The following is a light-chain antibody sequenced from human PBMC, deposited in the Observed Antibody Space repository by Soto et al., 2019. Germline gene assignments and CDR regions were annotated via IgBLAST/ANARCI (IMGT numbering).Light chain of an antibody. CDR3: QQYYSART. CDR2: SAS. CDR1: QSVSSSY. J-gene: IGKJ1*01. V-gene: IGKV3-20*01. Sequence: EIVLTQSPGTLSLSPGERATLSCRASQSVSSSYLAWYQQKPGQAPRLLIYSASSRATGIPDRFSGGGSGTDFTLTISSLQAEDVAVYYCQQYYSARTFGQGTKVDIK.